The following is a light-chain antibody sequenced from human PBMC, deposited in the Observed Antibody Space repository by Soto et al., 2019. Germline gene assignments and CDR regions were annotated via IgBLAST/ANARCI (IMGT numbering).Light chain of an antibody. V-gene: IGKV1-9*01. J-gene: IGKJ3*01. Sequence: IQLTQSPSSLSASVGDRVTITCRASQGISSYLAWYQQKPGKAPKLLIYAASTLQSGVPSRFSGSGSGTDFILTSSRLQEEDFATYYCQQLNSYPLTFGPGTKVDIK. CDR2: AAS. CDR1: QGISSY. CDR3: QQLNSYPLT.